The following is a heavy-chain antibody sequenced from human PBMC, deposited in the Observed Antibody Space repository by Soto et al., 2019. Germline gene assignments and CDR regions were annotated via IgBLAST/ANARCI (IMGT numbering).Heavy chain of an antibody. V-gene: IGHV3-30*18. Sequence: QVQLVESGGGVVQSGRSLRLSCAASGFTFSSYGMHWVRQAPGKGLEWVAVISYDGSNKYYADSVKGRFTISRDNSKNTLYLQMNSLRAEDTAVYYCAKLGRGNSLDAVDYWGQGTLVTVSS. J-gene: IGHJ4*02. CDR3: AKLGRGNSLDAVDY. CDR1: GFTFSSYG. D-gene: IGHD2-21*02. CDR2: ISYDGSNK.